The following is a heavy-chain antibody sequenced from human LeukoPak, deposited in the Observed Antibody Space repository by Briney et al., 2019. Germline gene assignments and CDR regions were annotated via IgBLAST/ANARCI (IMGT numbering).Heavy chain of an antibody. CDR1: GYTFTSYD. J-gene: IGHJ6*02. Sequence: GAPVKVSCKASGYTFTSYDIHWVRQATGQGLEWMGWMNPNSGNTGYAQKFQGRVTMTRNTSISTAYMELSSLRSEDTAVYYCARWVVVDYYYYGMDVWGQGTTVTVSS. D-gene: IGHD2-2*01. CDR3: ARWVVVDYYYYGMDV. CDR2: MNPNSGNT. V-gene: IGHV1-8*01.